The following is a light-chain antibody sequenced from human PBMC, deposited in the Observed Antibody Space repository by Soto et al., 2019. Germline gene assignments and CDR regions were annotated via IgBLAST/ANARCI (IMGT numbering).Light chain of an antibody. Sequence: QSALTQPASVSGSPGQSIAISCTGTRSDVGAYNYVSWYQQHPGKAPKLMISEVTNRPSGVSDRFSGSKSGTSASLAISGLRSEDEADYYCASWDGSLSGHVFGTGTKVTVL. J-gene: IGLJ1*01. V-gene: IGLV2-14*01. CDR2: EVT. CDR1: RSDVGAYNY. CDR3: ASWDGSLSGHV.